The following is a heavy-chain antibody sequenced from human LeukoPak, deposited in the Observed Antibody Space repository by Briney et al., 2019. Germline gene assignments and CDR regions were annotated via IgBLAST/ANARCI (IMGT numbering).Heavy chain of an antibody. D-gene: IGHD1-26*01. Sequence: PGGSLRLSCAASGFSVSNNYMSWVRQAPGKGLEWVSVIYGGGSTHYADSVQGRFTISRDQSKNTLYLQMNSLRAEDTAVYYCARESGGSYFRNWGQGTLVIVSS. J-gene: IGHJ1*01. V-gene: IGHV3-66*01. CDR3: ARESGGSYFRN. CDR1: GFSVSNNY. CDR2: IYGGGST.